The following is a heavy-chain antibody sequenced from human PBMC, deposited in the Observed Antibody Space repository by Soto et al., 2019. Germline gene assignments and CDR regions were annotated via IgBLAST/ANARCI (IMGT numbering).Heavy chain of an antibody. CDR2: INHSGST. D-gene: IGHD3-16*01. CDR3: ASVAWGIYSKGSVYYYDGMDV. CDR1: GGSFSGYY. Sequence: SETLSLTCAGYGGSFSGYYWSWIRQPPGKGLEWIGEINHSGSTNYNPSLKSRVTISVDTSKNQFSLKLSSVTAADTAVYYCASVAWGIYSKGSVYYYDGMDVWGQGTTVTVSS. V-gene: IGHV4-34*01. J-gene: IGHJ6*02.